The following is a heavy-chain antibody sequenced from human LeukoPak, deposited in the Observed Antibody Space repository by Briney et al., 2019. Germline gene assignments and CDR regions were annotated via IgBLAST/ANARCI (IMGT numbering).Heavy chain of an antibody. Sequence: GGSLRLSCAASGFTFSSYSMNWVRRAPGKGLEWVSSISSSSYIYYADSVKGRFTISRDNAKNSLYLQMNSLRAEDTAVYYCATMGPIVVVPAASQVYHNWFDPWGQGTLVTVSS. CDR1: GFTFSSYS. CDR3: ATMGPIVVVPAASQVYHNWFDP. J-gene: IGHJ5*02. V-gene: IGHV3-21*01. D-gene: IGHD2-2*01. CDR2: ISSSSYI.